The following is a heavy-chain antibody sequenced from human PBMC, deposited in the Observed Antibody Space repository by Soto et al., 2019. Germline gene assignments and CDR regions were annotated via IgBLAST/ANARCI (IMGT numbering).Heavy chain of an antibody. CDR2: ISSTGNYI. CDR3: TRGSRGDFGY. J-gene: IGHJ4*02. Sequence: PGGSLRLSCAASGFTFSTYSMNWVRQAPGKGLEWVSFISSTGNYIYYAGSVEGRFTTSRDNAKNSLYLQLNSLRDEDTAVYYCTRGSRGDFGYWGQGTLVTVSS. CDR1: GFTFSTYS. V-gene: IGHV3-21*05. D-gene: IGHD2-21*01.